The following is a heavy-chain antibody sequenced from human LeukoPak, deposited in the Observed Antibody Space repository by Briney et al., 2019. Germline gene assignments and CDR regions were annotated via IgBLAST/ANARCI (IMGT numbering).Heavy chain of an antibody. D-gene: IGHD3-3*01. CDR2: ISHDGGEN. V-gene: IGHV3-30*03. Sequence: PGGSLRLSCTASGFTFSTYGMNWVRQAPGKGLEWVAVISHDGGENYSAASVEGRFTISRDNSKNTLYLQMNSLKVEDTAVYYCARRMSRISTSMDVWGQGTTVTVSS. CDR3: ARRMSRISTSMDV. CDR1: GFTFSTYG. J-gene: IGHJ6*02.